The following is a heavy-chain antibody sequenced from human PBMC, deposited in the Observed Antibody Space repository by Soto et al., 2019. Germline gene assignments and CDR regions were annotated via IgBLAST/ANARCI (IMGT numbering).Heavy chain of an antibody. CDR3: ARDGRPTDY. CDR1: GYTFSSYH. J-gene: IGHJ4*02. CDR2: ISAYNGNT. Sequence: QVQLVQSGAEVKKPGASVKVSCKASGYTFSSYHISWVRQAPGQGLEWMGWISAYNGNTNYAQKLQGRVTMTTDTTTSTADMEPRSLGSDDTAVYSCARDGRPTDYWGQGTLVTVSS. V-gene: IGHV1-18*01.